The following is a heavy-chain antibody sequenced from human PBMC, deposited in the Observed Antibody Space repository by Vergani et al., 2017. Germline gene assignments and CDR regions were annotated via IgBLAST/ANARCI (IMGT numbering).Heavy chain of an antibody. D-gene: IGHD1-26*01. Sequence: QVQLVESGGGVVQTGRSLRLSCAASGFTFSSYGMHWVRQAPGKGQEWVAVIWYDGSKKYYADSVKGRFTISRDNSKNTLYLQMNSLRAEDTAVYYCARDRLQWERGQGYMDVWGKGTTVTVSS. V-gene: IGHV3-33*01. J-gene: IGHJ6*03. CDR3: ARDRLQWERGQGYMDV. CDR2: IWYDGSKK. CDR1: GFTFSSYG.